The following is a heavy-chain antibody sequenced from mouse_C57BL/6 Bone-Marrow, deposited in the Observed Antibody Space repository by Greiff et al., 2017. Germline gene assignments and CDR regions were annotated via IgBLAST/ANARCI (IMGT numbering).Heavy chain of an antibody. CDR1: GYTFTSYG. CDR3: AREGVWLGWYFDV. CDR2: IYPRSGNT. V-gene: IGHV1-81*01. J-gene: IGHJ1*03. D-gene: IGHD2-2*01. Sequence: VQLQQSGAELARPGASVKLSCKASGYTFTSYGISWVKQRTGQGLEWIGEIYPRSGNTYYNEKFKGKATLTADKSSSTAYVELRSLTSEDAAVYFCAREGVWLGWYFDVWGTGTTVTVSA.